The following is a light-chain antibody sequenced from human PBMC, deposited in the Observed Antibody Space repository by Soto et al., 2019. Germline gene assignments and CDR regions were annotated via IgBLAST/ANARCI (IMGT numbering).Light chain of an antibody. V-gene: IGKV3-20*01. Sequence: EIVLTQSPGTLSLSPGERATISCRASQSVSSSYLAWYQQKPGQAPRLLIYGASSRATGIPYRFSGSGSVTDFTLTISRLEPEDFAVYYCQQYGSSLLTFGGGTKVEIK. CDR2: GAS. CDR1: QSVSSSY. J-gene: IGKJ4*01. CDR3: QQYGSSLLT.